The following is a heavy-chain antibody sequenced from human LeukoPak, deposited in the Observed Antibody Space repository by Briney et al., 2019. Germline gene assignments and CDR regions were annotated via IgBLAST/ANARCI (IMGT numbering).Heavy chain of an antibody. Sequence: GESLKISCKGSGYSFTSYWIGWVRQMPVKGLEWMGIIYPGDFDTRYSPSFQGQVTISADKSINTANLQWSSLKASDTAIYCCARKFSGHDRDHWGQGTLVTVSS. CDR2: IYPGDFDT. CDR1: GYSFTSYW. J-gene: IGHJ4*02. D-gene: IGHD5-12*01. CDR3: ARKFSGHDRDH. V-gene: IGHV5-51*01.